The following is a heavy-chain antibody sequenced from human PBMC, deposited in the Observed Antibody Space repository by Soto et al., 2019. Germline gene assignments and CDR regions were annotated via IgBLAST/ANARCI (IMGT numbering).Heavy chain of an antibody. Sequence: GGSLRLSCAASGLTFTNYWMHWVRQAPGKGLVWVSRINSDESTTNYADSVKGRFTISRDNAKNTLYLQMNSLRAEDTAVYYCALSHTVTTDYWGQGTLVTVSP. CDR2: INSDESTT. J-gene: IGHJ4*02. CDR1: GLTFTNYW. CDR3: ALSHTVTTDY. D-gene: IGHD4-17*01. V-gene: IGHV3-74*01.